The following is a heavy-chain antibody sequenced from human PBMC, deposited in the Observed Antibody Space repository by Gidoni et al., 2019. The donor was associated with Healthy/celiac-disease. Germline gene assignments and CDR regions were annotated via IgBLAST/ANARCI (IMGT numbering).Heavy chain of an antibody. J-gene: IGHJ4*02. CDR2: IYYSGST. CDR3: ARRYYYDSSGYYRY. D-gene: IGHD3-22*01. CDR1: GGSISSSSYY. V-gene: IGHV4-39*01. Sequence: QLQLQESGPGLVKPSETLSLTCPVSGGSISSSSYYWGWIRQPPGKGLEWIGSIYYSGSTYYNPSLKSRVTISVDTSKNQFSLKLSSVTAADTAVYYCARRYYYDSSGYYRYWGQGTLVTVSS.